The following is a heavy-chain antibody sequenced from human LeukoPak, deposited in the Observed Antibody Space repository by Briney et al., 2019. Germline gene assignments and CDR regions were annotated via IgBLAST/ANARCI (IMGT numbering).Heavy chain of an antibody. CDR1: GYTFSDYY. Sequence: ASVKVSCKASGYTFSDYYMHWVRQAPGQGLEWMGRINPNSGGTKYAEKFQGRVTMTRDTSINTAYMELSSLRSEDTAVYYCAHALNGYGGQNYYYYYMDVWGKGTTVTVSS. CDR3: AHALNGYGGQNYYYYYMDV. V-gene: IGHV1-2*06. D-gene: IGHD4-23*01. CDR2: INPNSGGT. J-gene: IGHJ6*03.